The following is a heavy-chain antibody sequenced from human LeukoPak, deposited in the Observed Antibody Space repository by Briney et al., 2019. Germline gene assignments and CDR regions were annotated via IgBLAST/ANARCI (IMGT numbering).Heavy chain of an antibody. D-gene: IGHD7-27*01. CDR3: ASQLGAFDY. CDR2: IYYTGTT. Sequence: SETLSLTCTVSGGSITSSTYYWGWIRQPPGRGLEWVGSIYYTGTTYYNPSLKSRAAVSVDISKNQFSLNLSSATAADTAVYYCASQLGAFDYWGQGTLVTVSS. J-gene: IGHJ4*02. V-gene: IGHV4-39*07. CDR1: GGSITSSTYY.